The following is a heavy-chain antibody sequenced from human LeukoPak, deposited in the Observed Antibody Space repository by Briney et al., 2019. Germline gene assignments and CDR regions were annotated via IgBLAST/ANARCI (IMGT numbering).Heavy chain of an antibody. V-gene: IGHV5-51*01. J-gene: IGHJ6*03. CDR2: IYPGDSDT. CDR1: GYSFTNYW. D-gene: IGHD2-21*02. CDR3: ARAYCGGDCYLHFYYYMDV. Sequence: GESLKISCKGSGYSFTNYWIGWVRQMPGKGLEWMGIIYPGDSDTRYSPSFQGQVTISADKSIGTAYLQWSSLKASDTAMYYCARAYCGGDCYLHFYYYMDVWGKGTTVTISS.